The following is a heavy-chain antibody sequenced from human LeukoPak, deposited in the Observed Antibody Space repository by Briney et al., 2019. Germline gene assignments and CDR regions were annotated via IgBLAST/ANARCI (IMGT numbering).Heavy chain of an antibody. D-gene: IGHD2-21*02. V-gene: IGHV1-2*06. CDR3: ARRAYCGGDCYSGYYYYMDV. J-gene: IGHJ6*03. CDR1: GYTFTSYG. Sequence: ASVKVSCKASGYTFTSYGISWVRQAPGQGLEWMGRINPNSGGTNYAQKFQGRVTMTRDTSIGTAYMELSRLRSDDTAVYYCARRAYCGGDCYSGYYYYMDVWGKGTTVTVSS. CDR2: INPNSGGT.